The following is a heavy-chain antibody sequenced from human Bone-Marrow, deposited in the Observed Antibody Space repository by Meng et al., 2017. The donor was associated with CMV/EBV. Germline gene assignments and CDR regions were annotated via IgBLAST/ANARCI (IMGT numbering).Heavy chain of an antibody. CDR2: ISWNSGSI. CDR1: GFTFDDYA. D-gene: IGHD2-21*01. CDR3: ARDRIGLVYGMDV. J-gene: IGHJ6*02. V-gene: IGHV3-9*01. Sequence: GGSLRLSCAASGFTFDDYAMHWVRQAPGKGLEWVSGISWNSGSIGYADSVKGRFTISRDNAKNSLYLQMNSLRAEDTALYYCARDRIGLVYGMDVWGQGTTGTVSS.